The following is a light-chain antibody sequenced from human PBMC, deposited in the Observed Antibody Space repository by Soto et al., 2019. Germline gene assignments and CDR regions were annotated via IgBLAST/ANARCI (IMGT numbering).Light chain of an antibody. J-gene: IGKJ2*01. V-gene: IGKV1-9*01. Sequence: DIQLTQSPSFLSASVGDRVTITCRASQDISSYLAWYQQKPGKAPNLLIYAASTLKSGVPSRFSGSGSGTEFTLTIGSLQPEDFATYYCQQLNSYLYSFGQGTKMEIK. CDR1: QDISSY. CDR3: QQLNSYLYS. CDR2: AAS.